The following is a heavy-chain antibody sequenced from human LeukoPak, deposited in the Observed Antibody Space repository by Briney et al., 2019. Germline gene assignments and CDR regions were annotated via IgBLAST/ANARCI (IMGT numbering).Heavy chain of an antibody. CDR1: GFNFSNHA. Sequence: GGSLRLSCSASGFNFSNHAMNWVRQAPGKGLEWISFISGSGRNTDYADSVKGRFTVSRDNPKNTLFLQMTSLRAEDTATYYCARDDQSSSRDAEYFQHWGQGTLVTVSS. CDR3: ARDDQSSSRDAEYFQH. D-gene: IGHD6-6*01. CDR2: ISGSGRNT. V-gene: IGHV3-23*01. J-gene: IGHJ1*01.